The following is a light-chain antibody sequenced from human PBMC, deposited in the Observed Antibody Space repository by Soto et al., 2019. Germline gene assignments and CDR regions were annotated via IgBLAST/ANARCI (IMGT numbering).Light chain of an antibody. CDR3: QQRSNWPPLT. Sequence: EIVLTQSPATLSLSPGERATLSCRASQSVSSYFAWYQQKPCQAPMLLIYDASNRATGLPARFSGSGSGTGFTLTISSLEPEDFAVYYCQQRSNWPPLTFGGGTKVEIK. V-gene: IGKV3-11*01. CDR2: DAS. CDR1: QSVSSY. J-gene: IGKJ4*01.